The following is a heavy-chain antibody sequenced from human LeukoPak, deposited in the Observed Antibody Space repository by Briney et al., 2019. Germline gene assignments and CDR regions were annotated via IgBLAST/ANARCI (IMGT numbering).Heavy chain of an antibody. J-gene: IGHJ4*02. CDR2: IYHSGST. Sequence: SGTLSLTCAVAGGSISSSNWWSWVRQPPGKGLEWIGEIYHSGSTNYNPSLKSRVTMSVDKSKNQFSLKLSSVTAADTAVYYCAREQRITMVRGVTGPFDYWGQGTLVTVSS. D-gene: IGHD3-10*01. V-gene: IGHV4-4*02. CDR1: GGSISSSNW. CDR3: AREQRITMVRGVTGPFDY.